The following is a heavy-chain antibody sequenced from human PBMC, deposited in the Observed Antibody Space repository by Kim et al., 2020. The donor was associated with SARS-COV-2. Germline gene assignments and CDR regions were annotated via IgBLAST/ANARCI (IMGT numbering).Heavy chain of an antibody. CDR1: GFTFSSYA. V-gene: IGHV3-23*01. CDR2: ISGSGGST. Sequence: GGSLRLSCAASGFTFSSYAMSWVRQAPGKGLEWVSAISGSGGSTYYADSVKGRFTISRDNSKNTLYLQMNSLRAEDTAVYYCAKDRIDSSGWEREYKPDAFDIWGQGTMVTVSS. CDR3: AKDRIDSSGWEREYKPDAFDI. J-gene: IGHJ3*02. D-gene: IGHD6-19*01.